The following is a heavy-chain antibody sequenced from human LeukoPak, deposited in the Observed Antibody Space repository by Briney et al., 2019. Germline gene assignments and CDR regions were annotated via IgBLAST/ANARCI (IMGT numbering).Heavy chain of an antibody. CDR2: IKSKTDGGTT. V-gene: IGHV3-15*01. Sequence: GGSLRLSCAASGFTFSNAWMSWVRQAPGKGLEWVGRIKSKTDGGTTDYAAPVKGRFTISRDDSKNTLYLQMNGLKTEDTVVYYCTTGGSSGYYPYYFDYWGQGTLVTVSS. CDR3: TTGGSSGYYPYYFDY. CDR1: GFTFSNAW. D-gene: IGHD3-22*01. J-gene: IGHJ4*02.